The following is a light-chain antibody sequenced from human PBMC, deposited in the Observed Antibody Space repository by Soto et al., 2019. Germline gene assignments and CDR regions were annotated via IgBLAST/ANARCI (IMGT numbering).Light chain of an antibody. J-gene: IGKJ2*01. CDR1: QSISSW. CDR2: KAS. CDR3: QQYNSYSPEYT. V-gene: IGKV1-5*03. Sequence: DIQMTQSPSTLSASVGDRVTITCRASQSISSWLAWYQQKPGKAPKLLIYKASSLESGVPSRFSGSGSGTEFTLTISSLRPDDFATYYCQQYNSYSPEYTFGQGTKLEIK.